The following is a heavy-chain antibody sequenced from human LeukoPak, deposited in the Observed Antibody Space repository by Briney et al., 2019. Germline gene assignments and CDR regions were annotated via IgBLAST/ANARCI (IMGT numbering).Heavy chain of an antibody. CDR1: GYTFTSYD. V-gene: IGHV1-8*03. D-gene: IGHD6-13*01. CDR3: ARASSSWSIGDWFDP. J-gene: IGHJ5*02. CDR2: MNPNSGNT. Sequence: ASVKVSCKASGYTFTSYDINWVSQATGQGLEWMGWMNPNSGNTGYAQKFQGRVTITRNTSISTAYMELSSLRSEDTAVYYCARASSSWSIGDWFDPWGQGTLVTVSS.